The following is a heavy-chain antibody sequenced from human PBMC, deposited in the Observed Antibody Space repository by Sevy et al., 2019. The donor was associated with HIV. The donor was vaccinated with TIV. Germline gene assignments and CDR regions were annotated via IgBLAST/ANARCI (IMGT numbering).Heavy chain of an antibody. Sequence: GGSLRLSCAASGFTFSSYSMNWVRQAPGKGLEWVSSISGISIYIYYADSVQGRFSISRDNAKDSLYLQMNSLRVEDTAIYYCARGVQTYDAFDIWGQGTMVTVSS. CDR2: ISGISIYI. CDR3: ARGVQTYDAFDI. CDR1: GFTFSSYS. J-gene: IGHJ3*02. V-gene: IGHV3-21*01. D-gene: IGHD6-6*01.